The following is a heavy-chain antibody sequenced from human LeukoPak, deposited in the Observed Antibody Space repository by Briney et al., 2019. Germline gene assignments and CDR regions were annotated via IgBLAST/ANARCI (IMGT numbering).Heavy chain of an antibody. J-gene: IGHJ3*02. CDR1: GFTFSSYG. Sequence: GGSLRLSCAASGFTFSSYGMHWVRQAPGKGLEWVAVIWYDGSNKYYADSVKGRFTISRDNSKNTLYLQMNSPRAEDTAVYYCAKIAGTRGDAFDIWGQGTMATVSS. D-gene: IGHD6-13*01. V-gene: IGHV3-33*06. CDR2: IWYDGSNK. CDR3: AKIAGTRGDAFDI.